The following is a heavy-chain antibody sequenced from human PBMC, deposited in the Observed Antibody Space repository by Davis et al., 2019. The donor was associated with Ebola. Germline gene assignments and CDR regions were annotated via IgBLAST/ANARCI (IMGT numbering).Heavy chain of an antibody. CDR3: ARDTGESAFDI. CDR2: IKQDGSEK. D-gene: IGHD7-27*01. Sequence: GESLKISCAASGFTFSSYWMSWVRQAPGKGLEWVANIKQDGSEKYYVDSVKGRFTISRDNAKNSLYLQMNSLRAEDTAVYYCARDTGESAFDIWGQGTMVTVSS. CDR1: GFTFSSYW. V-gene: IGHV3-7*01. J-gene: IGHJ3*02.